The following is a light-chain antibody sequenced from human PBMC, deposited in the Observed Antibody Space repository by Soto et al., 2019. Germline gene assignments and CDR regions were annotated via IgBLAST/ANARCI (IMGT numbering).Light chain of an antibody. CDR3: SSYAGSNNLV. CDR2: DVS. Sequence: QSALTQPPSASGSLGQSVTISCTGTSSDVGGYNHVSWYQQHPGKAPKLLIYDVSHRPSGVPDRFSGSKSGNTASLTVSGLQAEDEVDYYCSSYAGSNNLVFGTGTKLTVL. J-gene: IGLJ1*01. V-gene: IGLV2-8*01. CDR1: SSDVGGYNH.